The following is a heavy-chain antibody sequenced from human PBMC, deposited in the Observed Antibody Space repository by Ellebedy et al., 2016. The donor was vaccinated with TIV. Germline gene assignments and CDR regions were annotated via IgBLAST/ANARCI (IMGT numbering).Heavy chain of an antibody. V-gene: IGHV1-46*01. D-gene: IGHD3-10*01. CDR1: GYRFTKFY. CDR2: IDPSVGTT. CDR3: ATYGSGTYASFDH. J-gene: IGHJ4*02. Sequence: ASVKVSCKASGYRFTKFYMHWMRQAPGQGPEWMGVIDPSVGTTMYAQKFQGRVAMTRDMSTSTVHMELSSLRSEDTAIYFCATYGSGTYASFDHWGQGTLVTVSS.